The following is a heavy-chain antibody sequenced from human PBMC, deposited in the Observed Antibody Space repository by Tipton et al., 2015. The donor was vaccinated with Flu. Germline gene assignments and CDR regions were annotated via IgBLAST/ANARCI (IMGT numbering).Heavy chain of an antibody. CDR2: INHSGST. J-gene: IGHJ3*02. CDR3: ATHCVGVCSHAFDI. D-gene: IGHD2-21*02. Sequence: LRLSCVVYGESLSGYYWTWIRRAPGKGLEWIGEINHSGSTNYNPSLKSRVTISGDTSKNQFSLKLSSVTAEDTAVYYCATHCVGVCSHAFDIWGQGTMVTVSS. V-gene: IGHV4-34*01. CDR1: GESLSGYY.